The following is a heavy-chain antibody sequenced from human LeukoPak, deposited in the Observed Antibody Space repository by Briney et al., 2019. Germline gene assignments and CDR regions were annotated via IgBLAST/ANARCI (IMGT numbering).Heavy chain of an antibody. Sequence: SETLSLTCAVYGGSFSGYYWSWIRQPPGKGLEWIGEINHSGSTNYNPSLKSRVTISVDTSKNQFSLKLSFVTAADTAVYYCAAQRRGSYHRGFDYWGQGTLVTVSS. CDR1: GGSFSGYY. D-gene: IGHD1-26*01. V-gene: IGHV4-34*01. CDR2: INHSGST. CDR3: AAQRRGSYHRGFDY. J-gene: IGHJ4*02.